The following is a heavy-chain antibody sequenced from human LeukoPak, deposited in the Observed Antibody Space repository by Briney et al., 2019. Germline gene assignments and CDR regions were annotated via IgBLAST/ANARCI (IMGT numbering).Heavy chain of an antibody. D-gene: IGHD5-18*01. J-gene: IGHJ6*03. CDR1: GDSISSYY. Sequence: SETLSLTCTVSGDSISSYYWSWIRQPPGKGLEWMGYIYYSGSTNYKPSLKSRVTISVNTYKNQFSLKLKSVTAADTAVYYCARTTEGGYTYGYCYYYYMDVWGKGTTVTISS. CDR3: ARTTEGGYTYGYCYYYYMDV. V-gene: IGHV4-59*01. CDR2: IYYSGST.